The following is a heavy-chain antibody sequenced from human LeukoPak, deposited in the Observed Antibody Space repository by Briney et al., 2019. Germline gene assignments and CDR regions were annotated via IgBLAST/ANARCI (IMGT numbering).Heavy chain of an antibody. Sequence: PSETLSLTCAVSGYSISSGYYWGWIRQPPGKGLEWIGSIYHSGSTNYNPSLKSRVTMSVDTSKNQFSLKLSSVTAADTAVYYCARDEDYYDSSGYSRGSRFDYWGQGTLVTVSS. CDR1: GYSISSGYY. CDR3: ARDEDYYDSSGYSRGSRFDY. D-gene: IGHD3-22*01. V-gene: IGHV4-38-2*02. CDR2: IYHSGST. J-gene: IGHJ4*02.